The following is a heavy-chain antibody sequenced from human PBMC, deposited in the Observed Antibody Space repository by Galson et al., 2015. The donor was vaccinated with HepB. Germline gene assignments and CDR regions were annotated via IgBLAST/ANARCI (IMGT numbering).Heavy chain of an antibody. V-gene: IGHV4-30-2*01. Sequence: TLSLTCAVSGGSISSGGYSWSWIRQPPGKGLEWIGYIYHSGSTYYNPSLKSRVTISVDRSKNQFSLKLSSVTAADTAVYYCARVSSGEGPAAITKGWFDPWGQGTLVTVSS. D-gene: IGHD2-2*02. CDR3: ARVSSGEGPAAITKGWFDP. J-gene: IGHJ5*02. CDR2: IYHSGST. CDR1: GGSISSGGYS.